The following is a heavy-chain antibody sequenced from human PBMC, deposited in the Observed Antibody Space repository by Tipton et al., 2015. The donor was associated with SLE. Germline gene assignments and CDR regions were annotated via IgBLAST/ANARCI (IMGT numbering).Heavy chain of an antibody. Sequence: TLSLTCTVSGGPLNHGGYYWNYIRQHPGEGLEWIGHITYSGHTLYNPSLQSRVTISVDTSKNQFSLKLTSVTAADTAVYFCATSRPWGVITQYSHHWGQGTVVIVSS. CDR3: ATSRPWGVITQYSHH. CDR2: ITYSGHT. D-gene: IGHD3-10*01. J-gene: IGHJ1*01. CDR1: GGPLNHGGYY. V-gene: IGHV4-31*03.